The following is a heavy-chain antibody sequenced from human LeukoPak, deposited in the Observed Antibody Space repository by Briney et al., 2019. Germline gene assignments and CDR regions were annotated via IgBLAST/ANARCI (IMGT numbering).Heavy chain of an antibody. CDR3: ARVSPNTVTTLQYFDY. CDR1: GFTFSTYE. D-gene: IGHD4-17*01. Sequence: GGFLRLSCAASGFTFSTYEMDWVRQAPGKGLEWISYISITGSTTYYADSVRGRITISRDNAKNSLYLQMNSLRAEDTAVYYCARVSPNTVTTLQYFDYWGQGTLVTVSS. CDR2: ISITGSTT. J-gene: IGHJ4*02. V-gene: IGHV3-48*03.